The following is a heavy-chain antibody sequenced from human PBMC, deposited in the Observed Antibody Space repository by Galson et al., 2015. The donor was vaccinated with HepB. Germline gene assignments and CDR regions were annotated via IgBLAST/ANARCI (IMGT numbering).Heavy chain of an antibody. CDR3: ARSSSAWYHYFDY. CDR1: GFTVSHNY. D-gene: IGHD6-19*01. V-gene: IGHV3-53*04. Sequence: SLRLSCAASGFTVSHNYMTWVRQAPGKGLEWVSVVYSGGNTYYADSVKGRFTISRHNSKNTLYLQMNSLRPEDTAVYYCARSSSAWYHYFDYWGQGTLVTVSS. CDR2: VYSGGNT. J-gene: IGHJ4*02.